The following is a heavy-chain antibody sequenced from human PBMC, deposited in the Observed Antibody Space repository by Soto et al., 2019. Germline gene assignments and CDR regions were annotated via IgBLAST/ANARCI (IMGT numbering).Heavy chain of an antibody. CDR1: GFSFSDYY. V-gene: IGHV3-11*01. CDR2: VTSSGSDK. Sequence: GGSLRLSCAASGFSFSDYYMNWIRQVPGKGLEWVSHVTSSGSDKYYADSVRGRFTVSRDNVKNSLFLQMNSLRAEDTAVYYCARLVQGPGLYYMDVWGKGTTVSVSS. D-gene: IGHD3-10*01. J-gene: IGHJ6*03. CDR3: ARLVQGPGLYYMDV.